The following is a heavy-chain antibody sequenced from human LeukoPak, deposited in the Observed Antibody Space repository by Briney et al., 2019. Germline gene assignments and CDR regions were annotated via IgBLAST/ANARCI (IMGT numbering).Heavy chain of an antibody. Sequence: PSETLSLTCTVSGGSISSSSYYWGWIRQPPGKGLEWIGSMYYSGGTYYNPSLKSRVTISVDTSKNQFSLKVSSVTAADTAVYYCASFSRYTDAFDIWGQGTMVTVSS. CDR3: ASFSRYTDAFDI. CDR1: GGSISSSSYY. CDR2: MYYSGGT. V-gene: IGHV4-39*01. J-gene: IGHJ3*02. D-gene: IGHD1-1*01.